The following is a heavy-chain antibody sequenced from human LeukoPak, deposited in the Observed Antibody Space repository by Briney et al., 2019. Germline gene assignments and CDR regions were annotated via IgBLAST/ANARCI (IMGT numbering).Heavy chain of an antibody. V-gene: IGHV4-61*01. CDR2: VYYTGNT. J-gene: IGHJ4*02. Sequence: SQTLSLTCTVSGGSIGRGNYYWSWIRQPPGKGLEWIGYVYYTGNTNYSPSLKSRGTISVDTSKNQFSLKLRSVTAADTAVYYCARGGSGDAFDYWGQGTLVIVSS. CDR3: ARGGSGDAFDY. D-gene: IGHD2-21*02. CDR1: GGSIGRGNYY.